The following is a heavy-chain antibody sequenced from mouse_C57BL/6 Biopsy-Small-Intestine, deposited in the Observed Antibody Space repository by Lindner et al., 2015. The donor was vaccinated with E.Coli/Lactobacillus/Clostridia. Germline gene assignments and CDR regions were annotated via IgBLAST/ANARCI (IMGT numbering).Heavy chain of an antibody. D-gene: IGHD5-1*01. Sequence: SVKVSCKASGYTLSNYGISWVRQAPGQGLEWVGWIGVDSGLTSYADKVQGRVTVTTDTSTNTAYMELRSLTSDDTAVYYCARDMFGAGSTFEYWGQGTLVTVSS. J-gene: IGHJ4*01. V-gene: IGHV1-84*02. CDR1: GYTLSNYG. CDR2: IGVDSGLT. CDR3: ARDMFGAGSTFEY.